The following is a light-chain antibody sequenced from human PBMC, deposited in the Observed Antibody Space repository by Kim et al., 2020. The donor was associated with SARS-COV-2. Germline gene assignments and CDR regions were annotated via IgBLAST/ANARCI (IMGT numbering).Light chain of an antibody. CDR3: AAWDDNLSGWV. CDR2: RNN. CDR1: SSNIGSNY. V-gene: IGLV1-47*01. Sequence: GQRGTISCSGSSSNIGSNYVYWYQQLPGTAPKLLIYRNNQRPSGVPDRFSGSKSGTSASLAISGLRSEDEADYYCAAWDDNLSGWVFGGGTQLTVL. J-gene: IGLJ3*02.